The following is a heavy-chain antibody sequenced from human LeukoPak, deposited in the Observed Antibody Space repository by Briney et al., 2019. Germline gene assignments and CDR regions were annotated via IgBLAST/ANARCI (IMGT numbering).Heavy chain of an antibody. J-gene: IGHJ4*02. CDR3: ARGIEKQQLEEYFYDY. D-gene: IGHD6-13*01. Sequence: PSETLSLTCAVYGGSFSGYYWSWIRQPPGKGLEWIGYIYYSGSTNYNPSLKSRVTKSVGTSKNQFSLKLSSVTAADTAVYYCARGIEKQQLEEYFYDYWGQGILVTVSS. V-gene: IGHV4-59*01. CDR2: IYYSGST. CDR1: GGSFSGYY.